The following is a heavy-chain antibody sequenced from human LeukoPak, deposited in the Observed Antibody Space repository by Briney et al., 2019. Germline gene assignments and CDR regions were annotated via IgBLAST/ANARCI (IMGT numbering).Heavy chain of an antibody. CDR3: ASDQYCSSTSCYSDY. CDR2: ISAYNGNT. CDR1: GYTFTSYG. V-gene: IGHV1-18*01. D-gene: IGHD2-2*02. J-gene: IGHJ4*02. Sequence: VASVKVSCRASGYTFTSYGISWVRQAPGQGLEWMGWISAYNGNTNYAQKLQGRVTMTTDTSTSTAYMELRSLRSDDTAVYYCASDQYCSSTSCYSDYWGQGTLVTVSS.